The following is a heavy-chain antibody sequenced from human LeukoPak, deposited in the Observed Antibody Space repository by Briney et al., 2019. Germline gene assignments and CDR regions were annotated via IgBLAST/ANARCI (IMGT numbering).Heavy chain of an antibody. D-gene: IGHD2-2*01. J-gene: IGHJ5*02. CDR3: ARGVVPGAVVGFDP. CDR2: IYYSGST. V-gene: IGHV4-30-4*08. CDR1: GGSISSGDYY. Sequence: PSQTLSLTCTVSGGSISSGDYYWSWIRQPPGKGLEWIGYIYYSGSTYYNPSLKSRVTISVDTSKNQFSLKLSSVTAADTAVYYCARGVVPGAVVGFDPWGQGTLVTVSS.